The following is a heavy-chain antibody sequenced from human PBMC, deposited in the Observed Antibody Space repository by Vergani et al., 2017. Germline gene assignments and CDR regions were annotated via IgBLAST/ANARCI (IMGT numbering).Heavy chain of an antibody. J-gene: IGHJ6*02. D-gene: IGHD2-21*02. V-gene: IGHV4-39*01. Sequence: QLHLQESGPGLVKPSETLSLTFTVPGGSITSSSYYWGWIRQPPGKGLERIGNIYHSGGAYYNPSLKGRVTISVDTSKNQFSLEVTSVTAADTAVYYCARHLAYCGGDCYPYYYGMDVWGQGTTVTVSS. CDR3: ARHLAYCGGDCYPYYYGMDV. CDR1: GGSITSSSYY. CDR2: IYHSGGA.